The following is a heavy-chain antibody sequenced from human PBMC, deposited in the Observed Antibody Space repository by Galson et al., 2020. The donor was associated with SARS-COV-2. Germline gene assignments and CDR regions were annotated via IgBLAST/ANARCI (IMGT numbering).Heavy chain of an antibody. V-gene: IGHV4-4*07. J-gene: IGHJ6*02. CDR1: GGSISSYY. CDR3: AREPLVVVAGEHFFYYYYGMDV. CDR2: IYTSWST. D-gene: IGHD2-15*01. Sequence: SETLSLTCTVSGGSISSYYWSWIRQPAGKGLEWIGRIYTSWSTNYNPSLKSRITMSVDTSKNQFSLKLSAVTAADTAVYYWAREPLVVVAGEHFFYYYYGMDVWGQGTTVTVSS.